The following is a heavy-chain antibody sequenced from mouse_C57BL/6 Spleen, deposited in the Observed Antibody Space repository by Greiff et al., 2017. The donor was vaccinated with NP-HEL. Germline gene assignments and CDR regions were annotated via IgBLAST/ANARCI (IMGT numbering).Heavy chain of an antibody. J-gene: IGHJ2*01. CDR2: IYPGGGYT. CDR1: GYTFTNYW. Sequence: QVQLQQSGAELVRPGTSVKMSCKASGYTFTNYWIGWAKQRPGHGLEWIGDIYPGGGYTNYNEKFKGKATLTADKSSSTAYMQFSSLTSEDSAIYYGARRNWDYFDYWGQGTTLTVSS. V-gene: IGHV1-63*01. CDR3: ARRNWDYFDY. D-gene: IGHD4-1*01.